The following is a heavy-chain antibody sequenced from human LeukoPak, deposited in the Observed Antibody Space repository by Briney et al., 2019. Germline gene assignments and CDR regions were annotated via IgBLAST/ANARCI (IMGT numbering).Heavy chain of an antibody. CDR2: ISYDGSNK. D-gene: IGHD3-22*01. Sequence: PGGSLRLSCAASGFTFSSYGMHWVRQAPGNGLEWVAVISYDGSNKYYADSVKGRFTISRDNSKNTLYLQMNSLRAEDTAVYYCAKARAVVITTIDYWGQGTLVTVSS. CDR1: GFTFSSYG. J-gene: IGHJ4*02. V-gene: IGHV3-30*18. CDR3: AKARAVVITTIDY.